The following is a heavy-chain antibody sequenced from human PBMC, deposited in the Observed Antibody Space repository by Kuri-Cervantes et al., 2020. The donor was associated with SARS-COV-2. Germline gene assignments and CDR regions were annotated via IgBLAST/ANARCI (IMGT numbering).Heavy chain of an antibody. D-gene: IGHD3-16*02. V-gene: IGHV3-23*01. Sequence: GESLKISCSASGFNFSSYAMSWVRQAPGKGLEWVSAISGSGGSTYYAGSVKGRFTFSRDNSKNTLYLQMNSLRAEDTAVYYCAKSGLRLGELSLFFDYWGQGTLVTVSS. J-gene: IGHJ4*02. CDR3: AKSGLRLGELSLFFDY. CDR1: GFNFSSYA. CDR2: ISGSGGST.